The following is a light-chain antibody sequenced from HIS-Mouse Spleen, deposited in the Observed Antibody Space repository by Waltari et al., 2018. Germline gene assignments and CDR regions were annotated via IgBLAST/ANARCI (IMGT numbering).Light chain of an antibody. CDR1: RRDVGGYNY. J-gene: IGLJ3*02. CDR3: SSYTSSSTLWV. Sequence: QSALTQPASVSGSPGQSITISCTGTRRDVGGYNYVSLYQQHPGKAPKLMIYEVSNRPSGVSNRFSGSKSGNTASLTISGLQAEDEADYYCSSYTSSSTLWVFGGGTKLTVL. CDR2: EVS. V-gene: IGLV2-14*01.